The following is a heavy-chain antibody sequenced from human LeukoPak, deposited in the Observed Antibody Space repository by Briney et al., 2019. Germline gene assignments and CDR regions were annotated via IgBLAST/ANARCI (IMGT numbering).Heavy chain of an antibody. CDR2: IYYSGST. V-gene: IGHV4-59*08. CDR3: ARHLDIAASGTFDY. D-gene: IGHD6-13*01. J-gene: IGHJ4*02. Sequence: SETLSLTCTVSGGSISSHHWSWIRQPPGKGLEWIGYIYYSGSTNYKPSLKSRVAISVDTSKNQFSLKLTSVTAADTAVYYCARHLDIAASGTFDYWGQGTLVTVSS. CDR1: GGSISSHH.